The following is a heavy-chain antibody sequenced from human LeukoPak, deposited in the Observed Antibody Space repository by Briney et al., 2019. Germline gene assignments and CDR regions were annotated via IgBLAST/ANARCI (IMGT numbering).Heavy chain of an antibody. J-gene: IGHJ3*02. CDR2: IYYSGST. Sequence: PSETLSLTCTVPGGSISYYYWSWIRQPPGKGLEWIGYIYYSGSTNYNPSLKSRVTISVDTSKIQFSLNLSSVTAADTAVYYCARLSTFGSGSYDAFDIWGQGTMVTVSS. CDR1: GGSISYYY. V-gene: IGHV4-59*08. D-gene: IGHD3-10*01. CDR3: ARLSTFGSGSYDAFDI.